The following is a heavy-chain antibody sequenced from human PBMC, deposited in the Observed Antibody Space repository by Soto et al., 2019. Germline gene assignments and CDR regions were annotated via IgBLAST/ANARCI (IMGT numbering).Heavy chain of an antibody. CDR2: IIPLFGAA. J-gene: IGHJ4*02. Sequence: QVLLVQSGAEVKKPGSSVKVSCKASGGTFNNYAITWVRQAPGQGLEWMGGIIPLFGAANYAQNFQGRVTITAEESTTTADLELSSLRAEDTAIYYCARAGRSYYVSSGYGYLDYWGQGSLVTVSS. CDR3: ARAGRSYYVSSGYGYLDY. D-gene: IGHD3-22*01. CDR1: GGTFNNYA. V-gene: IGHV1-69*01.